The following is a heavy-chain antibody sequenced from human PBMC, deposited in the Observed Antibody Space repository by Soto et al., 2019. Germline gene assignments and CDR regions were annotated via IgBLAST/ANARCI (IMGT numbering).Heavy chain of an antibody. J-gene: IGHJ3*02. CDR3: ARAGIQLWLRGAFDI. CDR1: CYPFSSYG. D-gene: IGHD5-18*01. CDR2: ISAYNGNT. Sequence: APVKVSCKASCYPFSSYGIRLVRQAPGQGLEWMGWISAYNGNTNYAQKLQGRVTMTTDTSTSTAYMELRSLRSDDTAVYYCARAGIQLWLRGAFDIWGQGTMVTVSS. V-gene: IGHV1-18*01.